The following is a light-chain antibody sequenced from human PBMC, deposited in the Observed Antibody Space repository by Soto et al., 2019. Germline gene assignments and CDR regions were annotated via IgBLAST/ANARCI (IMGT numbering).Light chain of an antibody. CDR1: QSISSN. CDR2: GAS. Sequence: EIVMTQSPDTLSASPGAGATLSCRVSQSISSNLAWYQQRPGQAPRLLMYGASTRADGIPARFTGGGSGTEFTLTISSLQSEDYAVYYCQQYHIWPRWTSGQGTKVELK. V-gene: IGKV3-15*01. J-gene: IGKJ1*01. CDR3: QQYHIWPRWT.